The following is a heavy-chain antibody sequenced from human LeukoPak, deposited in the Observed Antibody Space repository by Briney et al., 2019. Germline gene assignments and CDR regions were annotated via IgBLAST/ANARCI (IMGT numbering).Heavy chain of an antibody. CDR3: ARDQRHYDFWSGYYTVVGISNYYYYGMDV. CDR2: INPNSGGT. V-gene: IGHV1-2*02. CDR1: GYTFTGYY. D-gene: IGHD3-3*01. Sequence: ASVTVSCKASGYTFTGYYMHWVRQAPGQGLEWMGWINPNSGGTNYAQKLQGRVTMTTDTSTSTAYMELRSLRSDDTAVYYCARDQRHYDFWSGYYTVVGISNYYYYGMDVWGQGTTVTVSS. J-gene: IGHJ6*02.